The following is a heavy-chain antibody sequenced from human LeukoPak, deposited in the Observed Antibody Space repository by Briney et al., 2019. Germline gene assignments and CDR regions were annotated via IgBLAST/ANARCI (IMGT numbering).Heavy chain of an antibody. CDR2: IIPIFGTA. Sequence: SVKVSCKASGYTFTSYAISWVRQAPGQGLEWMGGIIPIFGTANYAQKFQGRVTITADKSTSTAYMELSSLRSEDTAVYYCASNINWNDGAMDYWGQGTLVTVSS. J-gene: IGHJ4*02. V-gene: IGHV1-69*06. D-gene: IGHD1-1*01. CDR3: ASNINWNDGAMDY. CDR1: GYTFTSYA.